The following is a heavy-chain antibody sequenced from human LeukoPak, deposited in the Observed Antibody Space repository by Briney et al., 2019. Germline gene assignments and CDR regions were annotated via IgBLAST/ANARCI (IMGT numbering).Heavy chain of an antibody. CDR1: GYTFTSYG. V-gene: IGHV1-18*01. CDR2: ISAYNGNT. CDR3: ARIAVAGTYYFDY. Sequence: GASVTVSCTASGYTFTSYGISWVRQAPGQGLEWMGWISAYNGNTNYAQTLQGRVTMTTDTSTSTAYMEMRSLRSDDTAVYYCARIAVAGTYYFDYWGQGTLVTVSS. J-gene: IGHJ4*02. D-gene: IGHD6-19*01.